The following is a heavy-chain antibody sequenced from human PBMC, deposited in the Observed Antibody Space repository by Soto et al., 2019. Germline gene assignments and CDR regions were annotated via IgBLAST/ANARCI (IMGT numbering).Heavy chain of an antibody. V-gene: IGHV4-31*01. CDR2: TYYSGST. D-gene: IGHD7-27*01. CDR1: GGSISSGGCY. J-gene: IGHJ4*02. Sequence: QVQLQESGPGLVKPSQTLSLTCTVSGGSISSGGCYWSWIRQHPGKGLEWIGYTYYSGSTYYNPSLRSLVTISVDTSKTQFPLKLSSVTAADTAVYYCAGGENLTGSFAYWGQGTLVTVSS. CDR3: AGGENLTGSFAY.